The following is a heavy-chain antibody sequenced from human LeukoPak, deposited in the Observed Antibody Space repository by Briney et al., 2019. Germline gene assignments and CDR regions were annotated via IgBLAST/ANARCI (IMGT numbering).Heavy chain of an antibody. CDR2: ISGSGGST. J-gene: IGHJ5*02. V-gene: IGHV3-23*01. CDR3: AKSSGTMVQGANWFDP. Sequence: GGSLRLSCSAAGFTFSSYAMSWVRQAPGQGLQWDSAISGSGGSTYYAASVKGRFTISRDNSKNTLYLQMNSLRAEDTAVYYCAKSSGTMVQGANWFDPWGQGTLVTVSS. CDR1: GFTFSSYA. D-gene: IGHD3-10*01.